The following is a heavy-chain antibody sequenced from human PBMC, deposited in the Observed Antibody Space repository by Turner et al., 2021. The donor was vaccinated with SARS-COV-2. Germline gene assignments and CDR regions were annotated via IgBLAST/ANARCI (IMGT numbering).Heavy chain of an antibody. CDR2: LHSSGRT. D-gene: IGHD1-1*01. J-gene: IGHJ4*02. CDR3: TRQTWGGERD. V-gene: IGHV4-4*07. CDR1: GGPISPYY. Sequence: QVQLQESGPGLVQASETLTLMCTVSGGPISPYYWSWIRQPAGKGLEWIGRLHSSGRTNYNPSLQSRVTFSLDTSKSQFSLTLDSLTAADTAIYYCTRQTWGGERDWGQGTLVTVSS.